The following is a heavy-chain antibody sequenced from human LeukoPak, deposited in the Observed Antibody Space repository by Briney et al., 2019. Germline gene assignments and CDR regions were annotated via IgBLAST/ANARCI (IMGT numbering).Heavy chain of an antibody. CDR3: ARPAHVDTAMGAFDY. D-gene: IGHD5-18*01. Sequence: SETLSLTCTVSGGSISSSSYYWGWIRQPPGKGLEWIGSIYYSGSTYYNPSLKSRVPISVDTSKNQFSLKLSSVAAADTAVYYCARPAHVDTAMGAFDYWGQGTLVTVSS. CDR2: IYYSGST. J-gene: IGHJ4*02. V-gene: IGHV4-39*01. CDR1: GGSISSSSYY.